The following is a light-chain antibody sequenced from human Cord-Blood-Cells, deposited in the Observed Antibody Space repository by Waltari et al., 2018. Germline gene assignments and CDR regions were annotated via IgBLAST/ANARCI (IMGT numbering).Light chain of an antibody. CDR2: GNS. V-gene: IGLV1-40*01. Sequence: QSVLTQPPSVSGAPGQRVTISRTGSSPNNGAGYDVHWYQQLPGTAPKLLIYGNSNRPSGVPDRFSGSKSGTSASLAITGLQAEDEADYYCQSYDSSLSGSVFGGGTKLTVL. CDR3: QSYDSSLSGSV. J-gene: IGLJ2*01. CDR1: SPNNGAGYD.